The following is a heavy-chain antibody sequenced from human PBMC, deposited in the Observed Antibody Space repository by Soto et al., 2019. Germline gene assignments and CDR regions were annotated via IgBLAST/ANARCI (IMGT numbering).Heavy chain of an antibody. V-gene: IGHV3-21*01. J-gene: IGHJ3*02. Sequence: SGGSLRLSCAASGFTFSSYSMNWVRQAPGKGLEWVSSISSSSSYIYYADSVKGRFTISRDNAKNSLYLQMNSLRAEDTAVYYCARAIATVTNAFDIWGQGTMVTVSS. CDR3: ARAIATVTNAFDI. D-gene: IGHD6-13*01. CDR1: GFTFSSYS. CDR2: ISSSSSYI.